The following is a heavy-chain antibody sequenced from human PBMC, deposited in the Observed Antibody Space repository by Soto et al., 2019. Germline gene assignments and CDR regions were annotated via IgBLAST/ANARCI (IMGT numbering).Heavy chain of an antibody. Sequence: PGGSLRLSCAASGFTFSSYGMHWVRQAPGKGLEWVAVISYDGSNKYYADSVKGRFTISRDNSKNTLYLQMNSLRAEDTAVYYCARSKSWTRSPAYWGQGTLVTVSS. J-gene: IGHJ4*02. CDR2: ISYDGSNK. D-gene: IGHD2-2*01. CDR3: ARSKSWTRSPAY. CDR1: GFTFSSYG. V-gene: IGHV3-30*03.